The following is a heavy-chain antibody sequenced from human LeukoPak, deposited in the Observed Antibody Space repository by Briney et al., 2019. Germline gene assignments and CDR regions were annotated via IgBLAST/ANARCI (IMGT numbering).Heavy chain of an antibody. CDR3: ATSSGNWIQPQYYYYYMDV. CDR2: FDPEDGET. V-gene: IGHV1-24*01. CDR1: GYTLTELS. D-gene: IGHD1-20*01. Sequence: ASVKVSCKVSGYTLTELSMHWVRQAPGKGLEWMGGFDPEDGETIYAQKFQGRVTMTEDTSTDTAYMELSSLRSEDTAAYYCATSSGNWIQPQYYYYYMDVWGKGTTVTVSS. J-gene: IGHJ6*03.